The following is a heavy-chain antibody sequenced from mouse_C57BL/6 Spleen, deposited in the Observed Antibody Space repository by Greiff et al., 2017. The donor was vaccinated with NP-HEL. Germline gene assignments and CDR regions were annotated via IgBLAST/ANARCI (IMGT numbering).Heavy chain of an antibody. J-gene: IGHJ4*01. V-gene: IGHV1-14*01. CDR2: IYPYNDGT. CDR1: GYTFTSYV. Sequence: EVKLMESGPELVKPGASVKMSCKASGYTFTSYVMHWVKQKPGQGLEWIGYIYPYNDGTKYNEKFKGKATLTSDKSSSTAYMELSSLTSEDSAVYYCARWDYERSFYAMDYWGQGTSVTVSS. D-gene: IGHD2-4*01. CDR3: ARWDYERSFYAMDY.